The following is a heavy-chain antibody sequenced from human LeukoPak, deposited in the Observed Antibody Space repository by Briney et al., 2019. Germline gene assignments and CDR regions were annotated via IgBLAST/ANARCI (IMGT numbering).Heavy chain of an antibody. Sequence: GGSLRLTCAASGFTFRTFSMNWVRQAPGKGLEWLSYISSGSTPIYYSDSVRGRFTISRDDAQNLVCLQMNSLRAEDTAVYYCTYLRTPYYNDKWLDPWGQGALVTVSS. CDR3: TYLRTPYYNDKWLDP. J-gene: IGHJ5*02. V-gene: IGHV3-48*04. CDR2: ISSGSTPI. CDR1: GFTFRTFS. D-gene: IGHD3/OR15-3a*01.